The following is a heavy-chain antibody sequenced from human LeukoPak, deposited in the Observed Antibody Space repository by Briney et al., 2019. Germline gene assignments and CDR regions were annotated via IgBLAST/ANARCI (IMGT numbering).Heavy chain of an antibody. Sequence: GGSLRLSCAASGFTFSSYGMHWVRQAPGKGLEWVAVISYDGSNKYYADSVKGRFTISRDNSKNTVYLQMNSLRAEDTAVYYCARGLRNTDTFDIWGQGTMVTVSS. CDR2: ISYDGSNK. CDR3: ARGLRNTDTFDI. V-gene: IGHV3-30*03. CDR1: GFTFSSYG. J-gene: IGHJ3*02.